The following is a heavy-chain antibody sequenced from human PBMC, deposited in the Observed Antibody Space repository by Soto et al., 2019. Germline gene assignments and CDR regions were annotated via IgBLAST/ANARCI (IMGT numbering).Heavy chain of an antibody. J-gene: IGHJ4*02. CDR3: VRSVAVPAAPDY. CDR2: INAGNGNT. CDR1: GYTFTSYA. V-gene: IGHV1-3*01. Sequence: QVQLAQSGAEVKKPGASVKVSCKASGYTFTSYAMHWVRQAPGQRLEWMGWINAGNGNTKYSQKFQGRVTITRDTSASTAYMELSSLSSEDTAVYYCVRSVAVPAAPDYWGQGTLVTVSS. D-gene: IGHD2-2*01.